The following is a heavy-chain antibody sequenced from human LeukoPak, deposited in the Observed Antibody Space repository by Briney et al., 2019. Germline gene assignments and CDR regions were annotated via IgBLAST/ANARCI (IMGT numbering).Heavy chain of an antibody. CDR2: IYYSGST. Sequence: SETLSLTCTVSGGSISSYYRSWIRQPPGKGLEWIGYIYYSGSTNYNPSLKSRVTISVDTSKNQFSLKLSSVTAADTAVYYCARVYSSWYTYYFDYWGQGTLVTVSS. V-gene: IGHV4-59*01. J-gene: IGHJ4*02. CDR3: ARVYSSWYTYYFDY. CDR1: GGSISSYY. D-gene: IGHD6-13*01.